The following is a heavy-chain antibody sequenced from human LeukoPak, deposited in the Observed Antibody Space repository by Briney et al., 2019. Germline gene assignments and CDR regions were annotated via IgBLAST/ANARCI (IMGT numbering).Heavy chain of an antibody. J-gene: IGHJ4*02. CDR1: GYTFTGYY. Sequence: GASVKVSCKASGYTFTGYYMHWVRQAPGQGLEWMGGIIPIFGTANYAQKFQGRVTITADKSTSTAYMELSSLRSEDTAVYYCARGVRDRPFDYWGQGTLVTVSS. V-gene: IGHV1-69*06. CDR2: IIPIFGTA. CDR3: ARGVRDRPFDY. D-gene: IGHD3-10*01.